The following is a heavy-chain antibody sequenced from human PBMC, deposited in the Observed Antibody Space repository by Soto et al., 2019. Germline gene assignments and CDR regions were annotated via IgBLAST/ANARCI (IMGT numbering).Heavy chain of an antibody. CDR2: IIPIFGTA. J-gene: IGHJ5*02. Sequence: SEKVSSKASGRTFPSYALSWVRQAPGQGLEWMGWIIPIFGTANYAQKFQGRVTITAYESTRRAYVELRSLRTEDTAGYNCARASVTVVVQPAIPKPGGSWFDPWGQGTLVTVSS. CDR3: ARASVTVVVQPAIPKPGGSWFDP. CDR1: GRTFPSYA. V-gene: IGHV1-69*13. D-gene: IGHD2-2*02.